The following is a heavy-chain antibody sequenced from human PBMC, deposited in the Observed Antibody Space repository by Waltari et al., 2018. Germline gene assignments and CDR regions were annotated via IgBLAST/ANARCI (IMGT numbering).Heavy chain of an antibody. J-gene: IGHJ4*02. V-gene: IGHV4-59*01. Sequence: QVQLQESGPGLVKPSETLSLTCTVSGGSISSYYWSWIRQPPGKGLEWIGYIYYSGSTNYNPSLKSRVTISVDTSKNQFSLKLSSVTAADTAVYYCARSEWLFANFDYWGQGTLVTVSS. CDR3: ARSEWLFANFDY. D-gene: IGHD3-3*01. CDR2: IYYSGST. CDR1: GGSISSYY.